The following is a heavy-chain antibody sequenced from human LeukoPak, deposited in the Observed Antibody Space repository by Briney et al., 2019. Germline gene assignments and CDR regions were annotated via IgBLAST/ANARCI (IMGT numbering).Heavy chain of an antibody. CDR1: GITFSSYA. Sequence: GGSLRLSCAVSGITFSSYAMSWVRQAPGKGLEWVSATSTTGADTHYADSVKGRFTISRDNSKNTMYLQMNSLRAEDTAVYYWAKTNSGDDVYYFDYWGQGTLVTVSS. CDR2: TSTTGADT. V-gene: IGHV3-23*01. CDR3: AKTNSGDDVYYFDY. D-gene: IGHD5-12*01. J-gene: IGHJ4*02.